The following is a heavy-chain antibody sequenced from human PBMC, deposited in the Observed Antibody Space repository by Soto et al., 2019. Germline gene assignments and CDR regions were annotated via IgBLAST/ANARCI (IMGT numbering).Heavy chain of an antibody. CDR3: AHRYRGGILTGYYRGDGFDP. J-gene: IGHJ5*02. CDR2: INWNDDK. V-gene: IGHV2-5*01. Sequence: SGPTLVNPTQTLTLTCTLSGFSLSTSGVGVGWIRQPPGKTLEWLALINWNDDKRYSPSLKSSLTITKDTSKNQVVLTMTNMDPVDTATYYCAHRYRGGILTGYYRGDGFDPWGQGTLVTV. CDR1: GFSLSTSGVG. D-gene: IGHD3-9*01.